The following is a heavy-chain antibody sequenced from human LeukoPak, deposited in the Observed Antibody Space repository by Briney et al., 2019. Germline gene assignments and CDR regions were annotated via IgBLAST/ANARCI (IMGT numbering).Heavy chain of an antibody. CDR3: VLRSSWNYYMDV. CDR2: ISSPGTHI. V-gene: IGHV3-48*03. D-gene: IGHD6-13*01. Sequence: GGSLRLSCVASGFTFSNFEMNWVRQAPGKGLEWVSYISSPGTHIYYADSVEGRYTISRDNGKNSLYLQMNSLRAEDTAVYYCVLRSSWNYYMDVWGKGTTVAVSS. CDR1: GFTFSNFE. J-gene: IGHJ6*03.